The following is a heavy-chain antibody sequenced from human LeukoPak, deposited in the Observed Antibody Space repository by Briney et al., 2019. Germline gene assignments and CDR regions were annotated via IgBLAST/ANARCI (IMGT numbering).Heavy chain of an antibody. D-gene: IGHD2-21*02. CDR1: GYTFTTYT. V-gene: IGHV7-4-1*02. J-gene: IGHJ4*02. Sequence: ASVKVSCKASGYTFTTYTMNWERQAPGQGLEWMGWINTKTGKATYAQGFAGRSVFSLDSSVNTAYLQINSLKTEDTAVYCCARVDVVTTVFDYWGQGTLVTVSS. CDR2: INTKTGKA. CDR3: ARVDVVTTVFDY.